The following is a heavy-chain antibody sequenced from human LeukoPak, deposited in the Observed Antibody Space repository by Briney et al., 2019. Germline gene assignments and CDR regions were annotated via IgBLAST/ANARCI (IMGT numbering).Heavy chain of an antibody. CDR3: AKDVSGVGYFDY. CDR2: ISGSGGST. CDR1: GFTFSSSS. Sequence: GGSLRLSCAASGFTFSSSSMSWVRQAPGKGLEWVSVISGSGGSTYYADSVKGRFTISRDNSKNTLYLQMNSLRAEDTAVYYCAKDVSGVGYFDYWGQGTLVTVSS. D-gene: IGHD1-26*01. V-gene: IGHV3-23*01. J-gene: IGHJ4*02.